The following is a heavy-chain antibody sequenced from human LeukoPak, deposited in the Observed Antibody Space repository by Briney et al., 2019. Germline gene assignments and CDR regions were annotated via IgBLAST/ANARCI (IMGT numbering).Heavy chain of an antibody. D-gene: IGHD2-2*01. CDR1: GFTFSRYS. CDR2: VNYSGSTI. Sequence: PGGSLRLSCAASGFTFSRYSMNWVRQAPGKGLEWVSSVNYSGSTIYYADSVKGRFTISRDNAENSLYPQMNSLRAEDTAVYYCARPYCSDTSCYWYFDYWGQGTLVTVSS. J-gene: IGHJ4*02. CDR3: ARPYCSDTSCYWYFDY. V-gene: IGHV3-48*04.